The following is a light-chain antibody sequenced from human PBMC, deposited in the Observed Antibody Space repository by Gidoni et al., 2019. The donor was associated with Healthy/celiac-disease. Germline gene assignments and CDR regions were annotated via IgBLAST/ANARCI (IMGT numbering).Light chain of an antibody. CDR2: SNN. J-gene: IGLJ1*01. CDR3: AAWDDSLNGYV. CDR1: SSNIGSNT. V-gene: IGLV1-44*01. Sequence: QSVLTQPPSASGTPGQRVTISCSGSSSNIGSNTVNWYQPLPGTAPKLLIYSNNQRPSGVPDRFSGSKSGTSASLAISGLQSEDEADYYRAAWDDSLNGYVFGTGTKVTVL.